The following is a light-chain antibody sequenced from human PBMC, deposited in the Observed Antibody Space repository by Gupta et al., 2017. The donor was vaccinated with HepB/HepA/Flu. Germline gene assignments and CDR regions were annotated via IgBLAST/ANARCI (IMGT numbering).Light chain of an antibody. J-gene: IGKJ4*01. CDR2: GAS. V-gene: IGKV3-15*01. Sequence: ETVMTQSPATLSVSPGERATLSCRASPSVGRNLAWYQQRPGQAPRLLIYGASTRGTGIPVRFSGNGSGTEFTLTISSLQSEDFAIYYCQQYDNWPLTFGGGTKVEIK. CDR3: QQYDNWPLT. CDR1: PSVGRN.